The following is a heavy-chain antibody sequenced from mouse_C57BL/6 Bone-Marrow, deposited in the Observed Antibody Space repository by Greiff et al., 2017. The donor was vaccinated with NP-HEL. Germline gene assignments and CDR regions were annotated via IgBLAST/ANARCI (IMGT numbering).Heavy chain of an antibody. Sequence: QVQLQQSGPELVKPGASVKISCKASGYAFSSSWMNWVKQRPGKGLEWIGRIYPGDGDTNYNGKFKGKATLTADKSSSTAYMQLISLTSEDSAVYVCARHERMGNFYWYFDVWGTGTTVTVSS. CDR1: GYAFSSSW. V-gene: IGHV1-82*01. CDR3: ARHERMGNFYWYFDV. D-gene: IGHD2-1*01. CDR2: IYPGDGDT. J-gene: IGHJ1*03.